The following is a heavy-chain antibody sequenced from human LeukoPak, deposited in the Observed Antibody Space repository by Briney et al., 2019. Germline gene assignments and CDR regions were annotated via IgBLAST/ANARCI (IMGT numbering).Heavy chain of an antibody. V-gene: IGHV4-59*12. CDR2: IYYSGST. CDR1: GGSISSYY. D-gene: IGHD3-10*01. J-gene: IGHJ3*02. Sequence: SETLSLTCTVSGGSISSYYWSWIRQPPGKGLEWIGYIYYSGSTNYNPSLKSRVTISVDTSKNQFSLKLSSVAAADTAVYYCARARGSLWFGELLPDAFDIWGQGTMVTVSS. CDR3: ARARGSLWFGELLPDAFDI.